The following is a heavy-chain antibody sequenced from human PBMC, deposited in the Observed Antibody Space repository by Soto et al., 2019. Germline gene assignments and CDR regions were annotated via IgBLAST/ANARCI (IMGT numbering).Heavy chain of an antibody. J-gene: IGHJ6*02. D-gene: IGHD1-1*01. V-gene: IGHV3-30*18. CDR3: AKDKLQNGTIHYFGMDV. Sequence: GGSLRLSCAASGLTFNNYGFHWVRQAPGKGLEWVAVISYDGNNKYYAESVKGRFLISRDDSKSTVFLQMNRLRTDDTAVYYCAKDKLQNGTIHYFGMDVWGLGTRVTVSS. CDR1: GLTFNNYG. CDR2: ISYDGNNK.